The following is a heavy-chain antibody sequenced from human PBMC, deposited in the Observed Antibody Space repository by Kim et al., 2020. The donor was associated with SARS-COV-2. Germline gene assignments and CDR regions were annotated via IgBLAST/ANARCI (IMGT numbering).Heavy chain of an antibody. D-gene: IGHD3-22*01. V-gene: IGHV3-23*01. Sequence: YSDSVKVRFTISRDNSKNTLYLQMNSLRAEDTAEYYCAKSNSDYYAYLDSWGQGILVTVSS. J-gene: IGHJ4*02. CDR3: AKSNSDYYAYLDS.